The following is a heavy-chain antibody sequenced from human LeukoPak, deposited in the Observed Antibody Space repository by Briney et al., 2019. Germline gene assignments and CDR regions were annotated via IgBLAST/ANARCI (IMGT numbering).Heavy chain of an antibody. Sequence: PSETLSLTCTVSGGSISSYYWSWLRQPPGKGLEWIGYIYYSGSTNYNPSLKSRVTISVDTSKKQFSLKLSSVTAADTAVYYCARSGYSYGADAFDIWGQGTMVTVSS. CDR1: GGSISSYY. CDR3: ARSGYSYGADAFDI. V-gene: IGHV4-59*01. D-gene: IGHD5-18*01. J-gene: IGHJ3*02. CDR2: IYYSGST.